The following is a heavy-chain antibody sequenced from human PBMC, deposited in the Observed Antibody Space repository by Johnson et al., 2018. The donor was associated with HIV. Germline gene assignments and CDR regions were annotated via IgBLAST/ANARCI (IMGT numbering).Heavy chain of an antibody. V-gene: IGHV3-43*02. CDR2: IRNDGSVT. Sequence: VQLVESGGGFIRPGRSLRLSCAASGFTFDEYAMHWVRQAPGKGLVWVSRIRNDGSVTTYADSVQGRFFISRDNNKKSLYLQMNSLRADDTALYFCAKDSDSYYYGSGDAFDIWGQGTMVTVSS. CDR3: AKDSDSYYYGSGDAFDI. J-gene: IGHJ3*02. D-gene: IGHD3-10*01. CDR1: GFTFDEYA.